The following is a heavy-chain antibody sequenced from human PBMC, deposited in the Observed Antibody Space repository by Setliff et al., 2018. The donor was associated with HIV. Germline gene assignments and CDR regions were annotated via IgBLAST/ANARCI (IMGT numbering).Heavy chain of an antibody. CDR1: GGSISSGNW. Sequence: PSETLSLTCAVSGGSISSGNWWSWVRQSPGKGLEWIGDIYHSGTTNHNPSLRNRVTMSVDKSKNQFSLNLTSMTAADTAMYYCARIWLHKDADIPRFDPWGQGILVTVSS. CDR3: ARIWLHKDADIPRFDP. J-gene: IGHJ5*02. D-gene: IGHD2-15*01. V-gene: IGHV4-4*02. CDR2: IYHSGTT.